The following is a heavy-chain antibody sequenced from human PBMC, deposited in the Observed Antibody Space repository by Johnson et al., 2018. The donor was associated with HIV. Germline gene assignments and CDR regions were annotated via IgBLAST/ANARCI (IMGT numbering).Heavy chain of an antibody. V-gene: IGHV3-74*01. CDR1: GFTFGSYW. CDR3: ARPTAMVRGAFDI. D-gene: IGHD5-18*01. J-gene: IGHJ3*02. Sequence: VQLVESGGGLVQPGASLRLSCEASGFTFGSYWMHWVRQAPGKGLVWVSRINSDGTSTSYADSVKGRFTISSDNAKNTLHLQMNSLRAEDTAVYYCARPTAMVRGAFDIWGQGTMVTVSS. CDR2: INSDGTST.